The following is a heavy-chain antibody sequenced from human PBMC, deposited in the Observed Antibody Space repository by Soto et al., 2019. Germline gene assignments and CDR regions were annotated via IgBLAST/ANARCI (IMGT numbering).Heavy chain of an antibody. V-gene: IGHV1-2*04. CDR3: ARGDSTDCSNGVCSFFYNHDMDV. J-gene: IGHJ6*01. D-gene: IGHD2-8*01. Sequence: ASVKVSCKASGYSFTDYHIHWVRQAPGQGLEWLGRINPKSGGTSTAQKLQGWVTMTTDTSISTASMELTRLTSDDTAIYYCARGDSTDCSNGVCSFFYNHDMDVWGQGTTVTVPQ. CDR2: INPKSGGT. CDR1: GYSFTDYH.